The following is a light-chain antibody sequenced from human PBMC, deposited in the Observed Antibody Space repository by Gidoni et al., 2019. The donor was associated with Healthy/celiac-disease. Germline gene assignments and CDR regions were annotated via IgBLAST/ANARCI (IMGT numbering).Light chain of an antibody. CDR2: SNN. CDR3: AAWDDSLNGVV. Sequence: QSVLPQPPAASGTPGQRATISCSGSSYNNGSNTVNWYQQLPGTAPQLLIYSNNQRPSGVPDRFSGSKSGTSASLAISGLQSEDEADYYCAAWDDSLNGVVFGGGTKLTVL. J-gene: IGLJ2*01. V-gene: IGLV1-44*01. CDR1: SYNNGSNT.